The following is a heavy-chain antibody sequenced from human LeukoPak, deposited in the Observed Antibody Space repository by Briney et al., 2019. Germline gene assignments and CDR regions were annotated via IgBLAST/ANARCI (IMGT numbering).Heavy chain of an antibody. Sequence: SVKVSCKASGFTFTSSAMQWVRQARGQRLEWIGWIVVGSGNTNYAQNFQERVTITRDMSTSTAYMELSSLRSEDTAVYYCAANTPRVVREDAFDIWGQGTMVTVSS. CDR2: IVVGSGNT. CDR1: GFTFTSSA. D-gene: IGHD2-21*01. J-gene: IGHJ3*02. CDR3: AANTPRVVREDAFDI. V-gene: IGHV1-58*02.